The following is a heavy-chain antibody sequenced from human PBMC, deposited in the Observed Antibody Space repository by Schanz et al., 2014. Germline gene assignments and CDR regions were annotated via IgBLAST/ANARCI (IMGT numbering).Heavy chain of an antibody. CDR1: GFTFSSYA. CDR2: ISGSGGDT. Sequence: VQLLESGGGVVQPGRSLRLSCAASGFTFSSYAMHWVRQAPGKGLEWVSTISGSGGDTYPADSVKGRFTISRDNSNNTLYLQMKSLRAEDTAVYYCAKYGGGYSYGFVEYWGQGTLVTVSS. CDR3: AKYGGGYSYGFVEY. D-gene: IGHD5-18*01. V-gene: IGHV3-23*01. J-gene: IGHJ4*02.